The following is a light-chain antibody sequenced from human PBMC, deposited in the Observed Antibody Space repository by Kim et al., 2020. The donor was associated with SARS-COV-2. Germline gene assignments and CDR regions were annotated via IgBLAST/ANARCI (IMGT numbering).Light chain of an antibody. Sequence: QSITFSCTGSNTDIGYSDYVSWYQQYPGKAPKLILFDVSTRPSGVSNRFFGSKSGNTASLTISGLQPEDEADYHCSSSTSSRTVVFGGGTRLTVL. J-gene: IGLJ3*02. V-gene: IGLV2-14*03. CDR3: SSSTSSRTVV. CDR2: DVS. CDR1: NTDIGYSDY.